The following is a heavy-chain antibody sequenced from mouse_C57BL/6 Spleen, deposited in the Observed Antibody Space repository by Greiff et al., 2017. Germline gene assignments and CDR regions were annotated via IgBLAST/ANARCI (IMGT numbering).Heavy chain of an antibody. Sequence: VQLQQPGAELVKPGASVKLSCKASGYTFTSYWMHWVKQRPGQGLEWIGMIHPNSGSTNYNEKFKSKATLTVDKSSSTAYMQLSSLTSEDSAVYYCAREGDDGYYGYWGQGTTLTVSS. CDR3: AREGDDGYYGY. J-gene: IGHJ2*01. CDR1: GYTFTSYW. V-gene: IGHV1-64*01. CDR2: IHPNSGST. D-gene: IGHD2-3*01.